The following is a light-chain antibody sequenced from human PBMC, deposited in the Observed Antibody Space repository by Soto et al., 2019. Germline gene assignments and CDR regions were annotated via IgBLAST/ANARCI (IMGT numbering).Light chain of an antibody. CDR3: QQSYSTPYT. CDR2: AAS. V-gene: IGKV1-39*01. CDR1: QRITTY. Sequence: DIQMTQSPSSLSASVGDRVSITCRASQRITTYVNWYQQKPGKAPNLLIYAASTLQSGVPSRFSGTGSGTDFTLTISSLQPEEFATYYCQQSYSTPYTFGQGTKLEIK. J-gene: IGKJ2*01.